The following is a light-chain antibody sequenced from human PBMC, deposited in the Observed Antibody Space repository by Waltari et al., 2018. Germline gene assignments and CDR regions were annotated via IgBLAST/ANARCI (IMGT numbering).Light chain of an antibody. CDR3: ATWDDRLTAG. V-gene: IGLV1-47*01. Sequence: QSILTHPPSASGTPGRTLPIPFSGRNSNVGANSVCWYQHLPGTAPRLLIFGNNQLPSGVPDQFSGSKSGTSASLAIRGLRSEDEADYYCATWDDRLTAGFGGGTKLTVL. CDR1: NSNVGANS. J-gene: IGLJ2*01. CDR2: GNN.